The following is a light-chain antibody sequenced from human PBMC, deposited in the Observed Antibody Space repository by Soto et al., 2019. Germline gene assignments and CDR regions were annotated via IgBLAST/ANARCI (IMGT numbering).Light chain of an antibody. J-gene: IGLJ2*01. CDR1: SSDVAAHNF. V-gene: IGLV2-14*03. CDR3: SSYTTSNTVV. Sequence: QSALTQPASVSESPGQSSTISCTGSSSDVAAHNFVSWYQHHPDKAPKLIIYDVTNRPLGVSNRFSGSKSGTTASLTISGLQAEDEADYYCSSYTTSNTVVFGGGTKLTVL. CDR2: DVT.